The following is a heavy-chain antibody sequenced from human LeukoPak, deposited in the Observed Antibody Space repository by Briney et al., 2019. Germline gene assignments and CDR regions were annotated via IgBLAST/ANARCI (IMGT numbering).Heavy chain of an antibody. Sequence: GSLRLSCAASGFTFSSYSMNWVRQAPEKGLEWVSVIYSGGNTQYADSVKGRFTISRDNSKNTLYLQMNSLRAEDTAVYYCAGDPSGHWYFDLWGRGTLVTVSS. J-gene: IGHJ2*01. CDR1: GFTFSSYS. D-gene: IGHD7-27*01. CDR2: IYSGGNT. CDR3: AGDPSGHWYFDL. V-gene: IGHV3-66*01.